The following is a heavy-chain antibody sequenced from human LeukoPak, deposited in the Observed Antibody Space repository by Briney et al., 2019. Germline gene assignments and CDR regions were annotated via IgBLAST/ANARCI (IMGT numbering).Heavy chain of an antibody. Sequence: SQTLSLTCAISGASVSSNASSWNWIRQSPSRGIEWLGRTYYRSKWYYDYAVSVKSRIAISPDTSKNQFSLHLNSVTPEDAAVYFCTRGSYFDPWGQGTLVTVSS. CDR2: TYYRSKWYY. V-gene: IGHV6-1*01. CDR1: GASVSSNASS. J-gene: IGHJ5*02. CDR3: TRGSYFDP.